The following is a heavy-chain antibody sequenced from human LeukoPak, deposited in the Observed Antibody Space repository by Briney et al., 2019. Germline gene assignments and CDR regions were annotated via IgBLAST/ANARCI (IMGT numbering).Heavy chain of an antibody. D-gene: IGHD5-12*01. CDR1: GYTLTKLS. CDR3: AREFAHVDIVATGGSRPDY. J-gene: IGHJ4*02. V-gene: IGHV1-24*01. CDR2: FDPEDGKT. Sequence: GASVKDSCKVSGYTLTKLSMFWVRQAPGKGLEWMGSFDPEDGKTVYAQKLQGRVTMTTDTSTSTAYMELRSLRSDDTAVYYCAREFAHVDIVATGGSRPDYWGQGTLVTVSS.